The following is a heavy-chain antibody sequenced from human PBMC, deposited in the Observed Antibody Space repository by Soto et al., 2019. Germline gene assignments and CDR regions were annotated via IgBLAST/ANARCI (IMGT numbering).Heavy chain of an antibody. V-gene: IGHV5-51*01. CDR2: IYPGDSDT. CDR3: ATRYDILTGLYSRWAFDI. D-gene: IGHD3-9*01. CDR1: GYSFTSYW. Sequence: GESLKISCKGSGYSFTSYWIGWVRQMPGKSLEWMGIIYPGDSDTRYSPSFQGQVTISADKSINTAYLQWSSLKASDTAMYYCATRYDILTGLYSRWAFDIWGQGTMVTVSS. J-gene: IGHJ3*02.